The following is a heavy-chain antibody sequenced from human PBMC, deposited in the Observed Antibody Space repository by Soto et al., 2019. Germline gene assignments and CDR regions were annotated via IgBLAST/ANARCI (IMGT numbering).Heavy chain of an antibody. CDR1: GGTLSKFG. CDR3: AKDRPYNLRGYIRHHDASDV. V-gene: IGHV1-69*18. J-gene: IGHJ3*01. Sequence: QVQLVQSGAELRQPGSSVRVSCKASGGTLSKFGIAWFRQAPGQRPEWMGNILPIFDEPTYAFTLQHSLNIVADQSNDVVYMELGSLTSEDTAIYYCAKDRPYNLRGYIRHHDASDVRGQGT. CDR2: ILPIFDEP. D-gene: IGHD5-12*01.